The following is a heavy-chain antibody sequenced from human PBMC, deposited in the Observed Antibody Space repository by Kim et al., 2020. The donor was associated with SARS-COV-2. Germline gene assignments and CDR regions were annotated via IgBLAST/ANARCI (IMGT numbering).Heavy chain of an antibody. D-gene: IGHD3-10*01. J-gene: IGHJ6*01. CDR3: AGVGDYYGSGYGMDV. CDR2: INHSGST. CDR1: GGSFSGYY. Sequence: SETLSLTCAVYGGSFSGYYWSWIRQPPGKGLEWIGEINHSGSTNYNPSLKSRATISVDTSKNQFSLKLSSVTAADMAVYYCAGVGDYYGSGYGMDVWGQG. V-gene: IGHV4-34*01.